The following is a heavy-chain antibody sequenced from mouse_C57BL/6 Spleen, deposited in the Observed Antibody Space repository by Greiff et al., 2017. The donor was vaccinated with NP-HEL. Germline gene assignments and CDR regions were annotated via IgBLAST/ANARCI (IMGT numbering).Heavy chain of an antibody. J-gene: IGHJ2*01. CDR2: ISYDGSN. Sequence: DVKLQESGPGLVKPSQSLSLTCSVTGYSITSGYYWNWIRQFPGNKLEWMGYISYDGSNNYNPSLKNRISITRDTSKNQFFLKLNSVTTEDTATYYCARDGIYYGNFVGFDYWGQGTTLTVSS. D-gene: IGHD2-1*01. CDR1: GYSITSGYY. V-gene: IGHV3-6*01. CDR3: ARDGIYYGNFVGFDY.